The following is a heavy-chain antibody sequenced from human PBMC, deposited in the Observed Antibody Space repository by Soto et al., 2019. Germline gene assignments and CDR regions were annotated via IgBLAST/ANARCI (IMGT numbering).Heavy chain of an antibody. Sequence: GGSLRLSCASSGFTFSSYAMSLVRQAPGKGLEWVSAISGSGGSTYYADSVKGRFTISRDNSKNTLFLQMNSLRAEDTAVYYCAKLPCTNGVCYLFYFDYWGQGTLVTVSS. V-gene: IGHV3-23*01. CDR1: GFTFSSYA. J-gene: IGHJ4*02. D-gene: IGHD2-8*01. CDR3: AKLPCTNGVCYLFYFDY. CDR2: ISGSGGST.